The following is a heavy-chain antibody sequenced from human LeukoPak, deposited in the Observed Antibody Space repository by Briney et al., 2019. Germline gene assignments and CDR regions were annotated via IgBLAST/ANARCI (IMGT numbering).Heavy chain of an antibody. CDR2: ISGSGGST. CDR3: ANLLRRDYYFDY. D-gene: IGHD2/OR15-2a*01. J-gene: IGHJ4*02. CDR1: GFTFSSYG. Sequence: GGSLRLSCAASGFTFSSYGMSWVRQAPGKGLEWVSAISGSGGSTYYADSVKGRFTISRDNSKNTLYLQMNSLRAEDTAVYYCANLLRRDYYFDYWGQGTLVTVSS. V-gene: IGHV3-23*01.